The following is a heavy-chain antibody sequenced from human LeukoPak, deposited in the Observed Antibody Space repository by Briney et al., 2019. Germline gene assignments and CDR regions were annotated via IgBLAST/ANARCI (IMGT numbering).Heavy chain of an antibody. CDR2: IYISGSGST. Sequence: SETLSLTCTVSGGSISSYYWSWIRQPAGKGLEWIGRIYISGSGSTNYNPSLKSRVTMSVDTSKNQFSLKPSSVTAADTAVYYCARDNRVAVDGTYIYYDYMDVWGNGTTVTISS. J-gene: IGHJ6*03. V-gene: IGHV4-4*07. D-gene: IGHD6-19*01. CDR1: GGSISSYY. CDR3: ARDNRVAVDGTYIYYDYMDV.